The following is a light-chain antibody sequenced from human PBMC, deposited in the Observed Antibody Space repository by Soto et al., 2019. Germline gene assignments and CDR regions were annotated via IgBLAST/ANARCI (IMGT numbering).Light chain of an antibody. J-gene: IGLJ1*01. V-gene: IGLV2-14*01. CDR1: SRDVGAYNY. CDR2: DVT. Sequence: QSVLPQPASVSGSPGQSITISCTGTSRDVGAYNYVSWYQQHPGKAPKLMVYDVTNRPSGVSDRFSGSKSGNTASLTISGLQAEDEADYFCSSHSNITPYVFGTGTKVTVL. CDR3: SSHSNITPYV.